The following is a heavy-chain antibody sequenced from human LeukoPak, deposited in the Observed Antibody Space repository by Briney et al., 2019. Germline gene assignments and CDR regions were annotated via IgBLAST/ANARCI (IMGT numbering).Heavy chain of an antibody. CDR2: IYYSGGT. D-gene: IGHD4-23*01. Sequence: SETLSLTCTVSGGSISSYYWSWIRQPPGKGLEWIGYIYYSGGTNYNPSLKSRVTISVDTSKNQFSLKLSSVTAADTAVYYCAASAVVTPLPYMDVWGKGTTVTVSS. J-gene: IGHJ6*03. V-gene: IGHV4-59*01. CDR3: AASAVVTPLPYMDV. CDR1: GGSISSYY.